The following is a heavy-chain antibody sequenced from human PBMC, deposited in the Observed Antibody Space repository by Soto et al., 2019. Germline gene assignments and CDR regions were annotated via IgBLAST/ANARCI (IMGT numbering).Heavy chain of an antibody. CDR1: GGSISSYY. Sequence: SETLSLTCTVSGGSISSYYWSWIRQPAGKGLEWIGRIYTSGSTNYNPSLKSRVTMSVDTSKNQFSLKLSSVTAADTAVYYCARDCSSTSCYIGYYGMDVWGQGTTVTVSS. D-gene: IGHD2-2*02. J-gene: IGHJ6*02. V-gene: IGHV4-4*07. CDR2: IYTSGST. CDR3: ARDCSSTSCYIGYYGMDV.